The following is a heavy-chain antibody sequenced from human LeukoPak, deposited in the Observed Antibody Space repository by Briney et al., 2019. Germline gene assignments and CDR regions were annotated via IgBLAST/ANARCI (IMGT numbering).Heavy chain of an antibody. Sequence: SETLSLTCTVSGGSISSYYWSWIRQPPGKGLEWIGYIYYSGSTNYNPSLRSRVTISVDTSKNQFSLKLRSVAAADTAVYYCARALALGAFDIWGQGTMVTVSS. V-gene: IGHV4-59*01. J-gene: IGHJ3*02. CDR2: IYYSGST. CDR1: GGSISSYY. D-gene: IGHD3-16*01. CDR3: ARALALGAFDI.